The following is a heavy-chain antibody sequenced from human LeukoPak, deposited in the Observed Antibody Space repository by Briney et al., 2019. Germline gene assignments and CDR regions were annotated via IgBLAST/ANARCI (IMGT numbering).Heavy chain of an antibody. J-gene: IGHJ6*03. CDR2: IWYDGSNK. V-gene: IGHV3-33*06. Sequence: GWSRRLSCAASGFTFSSYGMHSVRQAPGKGLEWVADIWYDGSNKYYADSVKGRFTISRDNSKNTLYLQMNSLRAEDTAVYYCAKGQGGYYYYVDVWGKGTTVTVSS. CDR3: AKGQGGYYYYVDV. CDR1: GFTFSSYG. D-gene: IGHD2-15*01.